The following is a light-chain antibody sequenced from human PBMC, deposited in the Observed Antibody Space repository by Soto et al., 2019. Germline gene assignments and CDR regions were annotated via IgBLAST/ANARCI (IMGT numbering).Light chain of an antibody. CDR3: SSYTSSSTLEV. V-gene: IGLV2-14*01. CDR1: SSDVGGYNY. J-gene: IGLJ3*02. CDR2: EVS. Sequence: QSALTQPASVSGSPGQSITISFTGTSSDVGGYNYVSWYQQHPGKAPKLMIYEVSNRPSGVSNRFSGSKSGNTASLTISGRQAEDEADYYCSSYTSSSTLEVFGGGTQLTVL.